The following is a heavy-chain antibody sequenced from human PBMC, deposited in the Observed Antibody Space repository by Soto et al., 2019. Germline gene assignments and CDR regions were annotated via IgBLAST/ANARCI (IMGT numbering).Heavy chain of an antibody. Sequence: SETLSLTCTVSGDSINNYYWNWIRQPPGKGLEWIGYIYYSGSTNYNSGSTNYNPSLKSRVTISVDTSKNQLSLKLSSVTAADTAVYYCARPRYLGTYHAIDYWGQGPLVTRSS. V-gene: IGHV4-59*01. J-gene: IGHJ4*02. CDR1: GDSINNYY. CDR2: IYYSGSTNYNSGST. CDR3: ARPRYLGTYHAIDY. D-gene: IGHD3-16*02.